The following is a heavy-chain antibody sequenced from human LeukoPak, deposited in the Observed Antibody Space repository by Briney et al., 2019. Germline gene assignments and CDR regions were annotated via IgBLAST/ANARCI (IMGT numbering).Heavy chain of an antibody. V-gene: IGHV1-18*01. CDR3: ARVGGNYEGLVDY. CDR1: GYTFTSYA. J-gene: IGHJ4*02. Sequence: ASVKVSCKASGYTFTSYAIGWVRQAPGQGLEWMGWISAYSGYTNYAQSLQGRVTMTTDTSTSTAYMELRSLRSDDTAMYYCARVGGNYEGLVDYWGQGTLVTVSS. CDR2: ISAYSGYT. D-gene: IGHD1-26*01.